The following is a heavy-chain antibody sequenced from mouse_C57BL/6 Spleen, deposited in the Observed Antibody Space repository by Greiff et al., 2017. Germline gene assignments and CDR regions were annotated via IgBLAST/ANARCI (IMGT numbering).Heavy chain of an antibody. CDR1: GFTFSDYG. Sequence: EVKLQESGGGLVKPGGSLKLSCAASGFTFSDYGMHWVRQAPEKGLEWVAYISSGSSTIYYADTVKGRFTISRDNAKNTLFLQMTSLRSEDTAMYYCSRGGLYYCAMDDWGQGTSGTVSS. J-gene: IGHJ4*01. D-gene: IGHD2-2*01. CDR2: ISSGSSTI. V-gene: IGHV5-17*01. CDR3: SRGGLYYCAMDD.